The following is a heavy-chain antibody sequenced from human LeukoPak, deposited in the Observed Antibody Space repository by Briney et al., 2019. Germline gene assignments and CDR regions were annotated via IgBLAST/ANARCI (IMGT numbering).Heavy chain of an antibody. CDR2: IYSGSST. J-gene: IGHJ4*02. CDR1: GFTVSNNY. CDR3: ARVSSISMVRGVIPSTEY. V-gene: IGHV3-53*01. D-gene: IGHD3-10*01. Sequence: PGGSLRLSCAASGFTVSNNYMSWVRQAPGKGLEWGSVIYSGSSTYYADSVKGRFTISRDNSKNTLYLQMNSLRAEDTAVYYCARVSSISMVRGVIPSTEYWGQGTLVTVSS.